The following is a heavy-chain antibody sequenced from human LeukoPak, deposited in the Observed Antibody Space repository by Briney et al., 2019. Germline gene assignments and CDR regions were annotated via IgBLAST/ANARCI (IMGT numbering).Heavy chain of an antibody. CDR2: IIPIFGTA. J-gene: IGHJ6*03. Sequence: GASVKVSCKASGGTFSSYAISLVRQAPGQGLEWMGGIIPIFGTANYAQKFQGRVTITTDESTSTACMELSSLRSEDTAVYYCASPARPWNYAWYNYYYYMDVWGKGTTVTVSS. CDR3: ASPARPWNYAWYNYYYYMDV. D-gene: IGHD1-7*01. V-gene: IGHV1-69*05. CDR1: GGTFSSYA.